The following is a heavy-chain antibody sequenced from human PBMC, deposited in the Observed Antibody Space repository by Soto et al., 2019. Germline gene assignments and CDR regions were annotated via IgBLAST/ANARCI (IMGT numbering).Heavy chain of an antibody. CDR2: IDVGSANA. CDR3: ATDGGDDIYDLGRH. Sequence: SVKVSCKTSGFTFSSSAVHWVRQARGHRLQWIGWIDVGSANANYAHMLQERVTISRDMSTSTAYMELSSLRPEDTAVYYCATDGGDDIYDLGRHWGQGTLVTVSS. CDR1: GFTFSSSA. J-gene: IGHJ4*02. V-gene: IGHV1-58*01. D-gene: IGHD5-12*01.